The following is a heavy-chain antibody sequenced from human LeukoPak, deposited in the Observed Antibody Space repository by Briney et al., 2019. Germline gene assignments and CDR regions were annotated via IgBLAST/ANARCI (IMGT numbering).Heavy chain of an antibody. CDR2: ISYDGSNK. V-gene: IGHV3-30*18. CDR3: AKEAREATGRGDY. D-gene: IGHD5-12*01. Sequence: PGRSLRLSCAASGFTFSSYGMHWVRQAPGRGLEWVAVISYDGSNKYYADSVKGRFTISRDNSKNTLYLQMNSLRAEDTAVYYCAKEAREATGRGDYWGQGTLVTVSS. J-gene: IGHJ4*02. CDR1: GFTFSSYG.